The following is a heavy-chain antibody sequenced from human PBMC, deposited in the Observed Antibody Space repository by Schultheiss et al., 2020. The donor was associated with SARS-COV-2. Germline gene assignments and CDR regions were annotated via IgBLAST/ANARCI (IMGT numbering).Heavy chain of an antibody. CDR2: ISDSGVTT. V-gene: IGHV3-23*01. Sequence: GGSLRLSCAASGFTFSSYAMHWVRQAPGKGLEWVSAISDSGVTTYYADSVRGRFTISRDNSKNTLYLQMNSLRAGDTALYFCAKHRGGYYQDYWGQGSLVTVSS. CDR1: GFTFSSYA. D-gene: IGHD3-22*01. J-gene: IGHJ4*02. CDR3: AKHRGGYYQDY.